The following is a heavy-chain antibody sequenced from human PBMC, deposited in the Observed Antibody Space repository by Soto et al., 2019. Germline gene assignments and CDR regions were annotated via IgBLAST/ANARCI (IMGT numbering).Heavy chain of an antibody. J-gene: IGHJ3*02. D-gene: IGHD3-10*01. V-gene: IGHV3-74*01. CDR2: TKTDGTT. CDR3: VRDMRPVPWYGGISSAFEM. Sequence: GGSLRLSCAASGFTFSRHWIHWVRQAPGQGLVWVSRTKTDGTTSFADSVRGRFAISRDNAENTLYLQMNSLRAEVTAVYYCVRDMRPVPWYGGISSAFEMGGQGTMVTVSS. CDR1: GFTFSRHW.